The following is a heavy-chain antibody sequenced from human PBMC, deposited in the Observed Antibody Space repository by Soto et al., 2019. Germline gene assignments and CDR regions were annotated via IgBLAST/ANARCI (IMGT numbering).Heavy chain of an antibody. Sequence: GGSLRLSCAASGFTFSNAWMNWVRQAPGKGLEWVGRIKIKTDGGTTDYAAPVKGRFTISRDDSKNTLYLQMNSLKTEDTAVYYCTTNLFEYSSTVSDVWGQGTTVTVSS. J-gene: IGHJ6*02. D-gene: IGHD6-6*01. CDR2: IKIKTDGGTT. CDR3: TTNLFEYSSTVSDV. V-gene: IGHV3-15*07. CDR1: GFTFSNAW.